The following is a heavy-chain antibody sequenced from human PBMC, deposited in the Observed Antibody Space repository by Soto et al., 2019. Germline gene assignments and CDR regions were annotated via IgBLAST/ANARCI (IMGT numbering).Heavy chain of an antibody. CDR2: INSDGSST. Sequence: GGSLRLSCAASGFTFSRYWMHWVRQAPGKGLVWVTRINSDGSSTSYADSVKGRFTISRDNAKNTLYLRMNSLRAEDTAVYYCASADYGDYLRDSWGQGTLVTVSS. J-gene: IGHJ4*02. CDR1: GFTFSRYW. D-gene: IGHD4-17*01. CDR3: ASADYGDYLRDS. V-gene: IGHV3-74*01.